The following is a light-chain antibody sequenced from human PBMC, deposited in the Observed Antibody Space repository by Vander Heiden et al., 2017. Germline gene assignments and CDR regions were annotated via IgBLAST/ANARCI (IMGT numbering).Light chain of an antibody. Sequence: IQLTHSPSTLLASVSARVTLSCPPIQCISTYLNWYQQKPGNAPKLLVYASLNLQSGVPSRFSGSRSGTQFSLTISSLQPDDFATYYCQQTYATPLTFGQGTKVGIK. CDR1: QCISTY. J-gene: IGKJ1*01. CDR3: QQTYATPLT. V-gene: IGKV1-39*01. CDR2: ASL.